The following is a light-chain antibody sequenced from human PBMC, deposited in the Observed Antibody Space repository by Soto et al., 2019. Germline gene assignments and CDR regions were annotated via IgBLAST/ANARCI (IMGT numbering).Light chain of an antibody. V-gene: IGLV1-44*01. J-gene: IGLJ3*02. CDR3: AAWDDSLNGWV. CDR2: SNN. CDR1: ISNIGSNT. Sequence: QSVLTQPPSASATPGQRVTISCSGSISNIGSNTVNWYQQLPGTAPKLLIYSNNQRPSGVPDRFSGSKSGTSASLAISGLQSEDEADYYCAAWDDSLNGWVFGGGTKLTVL.